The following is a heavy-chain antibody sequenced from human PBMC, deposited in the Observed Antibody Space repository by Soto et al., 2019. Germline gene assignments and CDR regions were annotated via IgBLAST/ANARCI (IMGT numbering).Heavy chain of an antibody. J-gene: IGHJ6*02. CDR1: GYTFTSYG. V-gene: IGHV1-18*04. CDR3: AREMISIAARPGYYYYGMDV. D-gene: IGHD6-6*01. Sequence: ASVKVSCKSSGYTFTSYGISWVRQAPGQGLEWMGWISAYNGNTNYAQKLQGRVTMTTDTSTSTAYMELRSLRSDDTAVYYCAREMISIAARPGYYYYGMDVWGQGTTVTVSS. CDR2: ISAYNGNT.